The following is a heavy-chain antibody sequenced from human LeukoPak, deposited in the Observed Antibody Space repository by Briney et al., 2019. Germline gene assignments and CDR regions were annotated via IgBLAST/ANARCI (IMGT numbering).Heavy chain of an antibody. D-gene: IGHD5-18*01. CDR1: GYTFTSYA. V-gene: IGHV1-3*01. CDR3: ARYGSVVDTAIFDY. CDR2: INAGNGNT. Sequence: ASVKVSCKASGYTFTSYAIHWMRQAPGQRLEWVGWINAGNGNTKYSQKFQGRVTITRDTSASTAYMELSSLRSEDTAVYYCARYGSVVDTAIFDYWGQGTLVTVSS. J-gene: IGHJ4*02.